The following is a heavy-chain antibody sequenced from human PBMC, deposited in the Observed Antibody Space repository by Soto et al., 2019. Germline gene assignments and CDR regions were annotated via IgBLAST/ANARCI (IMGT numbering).Heavy chain of an antibody. CDR3: ARGTYRISGSGSNWLDP. V-gene: IGHV3-48*03. CDR2: ISSSGSTR. CDR1: GFTFSSYE. Sequence: EVQLVESGGGLVQPGGSLRLSCAASGFTFSSYEMNWVRQAPGKGLEWVLYISSSGSTRYYADSVKGRFTISRDNAKNSLYLQMNSLRAEDTAVYYCARGTYRISGSGSNWLDPWGQGTLVTVSS. D-gene: IGHD2-15*01. J-gene: IGHJ5*02.